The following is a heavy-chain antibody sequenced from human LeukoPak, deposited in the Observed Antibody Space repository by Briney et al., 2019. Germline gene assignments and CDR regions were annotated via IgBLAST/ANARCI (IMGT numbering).Heavy chain of an antibody. Sequence: PSETLSLTCAVYGGSFSGYYWSWIRQPPGKGLEWIGEIIHSGSTNYNPSLKSRVTISVDTSKNQFSLKLSSVTAADTAVYYCAGHYYGSGSYYNEDYWGQGTLVTVSS. V-gene: IGHV4-34*12. J-gene: IGHJ4*02. CDR1: GGSFSGYY. CDR2: IIHSGST. CDR3: AGHYYGSGSYYNEDY. D-gene: IGHD3-10*01.